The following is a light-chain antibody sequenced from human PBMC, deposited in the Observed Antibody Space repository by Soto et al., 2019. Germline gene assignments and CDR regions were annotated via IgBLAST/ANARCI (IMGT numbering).Light chain of an antibody. J-gene: IGLJ1*01. V-gene: IGLV1-44*01. Sequence: QSVLTQPPSASGTPGQRVTLSCSGSSSNSGSNTVNWYQQLPGTAPKLLIYSNSQRPSGIPDRFSGSKSGTSASLAISGLQSEDEADYDCAAWDDSLNGYVFGTGTKLTVL. CDR2: SNS. CDR3: AAWDDSLNGYV. CDR1: SSNSGSNT.